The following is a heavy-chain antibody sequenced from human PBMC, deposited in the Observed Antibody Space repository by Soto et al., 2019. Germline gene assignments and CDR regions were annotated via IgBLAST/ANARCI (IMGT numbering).Heavy chain of an antibody. J-gene: IGHJ4*02. Sequence: QVQLVESGGGVVQPGRSLRLSCVTSGFTFDNYGMHWLRQSPGKGLEFVALISYEGSYKHYADYVRGRVTISRDNFKNTLYLQMNSLRPDDTVVYYCAKDKVVRGRSWPSYWCQGTLVSVSP. CDR2: ISYEGSYK. CDR3: AKDKVVRGRSWPSY. CDR1: GFTFDNYG. D-gene: IGHD2-15*01. V-gene: IGHV3-30*18.